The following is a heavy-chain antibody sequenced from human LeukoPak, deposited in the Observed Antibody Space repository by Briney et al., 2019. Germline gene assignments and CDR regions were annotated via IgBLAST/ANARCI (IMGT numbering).Heavy chain of an antibody. D-gene: IGHD3-22*01. Sequence: SETLSLTCAVSGYSISSGYYWGWIRQPPGKGLEWIGSIYYSGSTYYNPSLKSRVTISVDTSKNQFSLKLSSVTAADTAVYYCARNPYYYDSSGFHWGQGTLVTVSS. V-gene: IGHV4-38-2*01. CDR3: ARNPYYYDSSGFH. CDR1: GYSISSGYY. CDR2: IYYSGST. J-gene: IGHJ1*01.